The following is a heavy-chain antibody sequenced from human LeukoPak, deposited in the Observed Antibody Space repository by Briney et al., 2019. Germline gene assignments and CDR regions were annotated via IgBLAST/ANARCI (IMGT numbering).Heavy chain of an antibody. CDR3: ARDRAYYDFWSGYPQPDAAFDI. V-gene: IGHV4-59*12. CDR1: GGSISSYY. CDR2: IYYSGST. J-gene: IGHJ3*02. D-gene: IGHD3-3*01. Sequence: PSETLSLTCTVSGGSISSYYWSWIRQPPGKGLEWIGYIYYSGSTNYNPSLKSRVTISVDTSKNQFSLKLSSVTAADTAVYYCARDRAYYDFWSGYPQPDAAFDIWGQGTMVTVSS.